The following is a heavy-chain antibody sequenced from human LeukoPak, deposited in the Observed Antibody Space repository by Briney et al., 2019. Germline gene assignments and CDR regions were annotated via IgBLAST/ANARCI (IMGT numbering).Heavy chain of an antibody. CDR1: GGSISSYY. D-gene: IGHD1-7*01. Sequence: SETLSLTCTVSGGSISSYYWSWIRQPPGKGLEWIGYIYYSGSTNYNPSLKSRVTISVDTSKNQFSLKLSSVTAADTAVYYCARRITGTIARAFDPWGQGTLVTVSS. CDR3: ARRITGTIARAFDP. V-gene: IGHV4-59*01. J-gene: IGHJ5*02. CDR2: IYYSGST.